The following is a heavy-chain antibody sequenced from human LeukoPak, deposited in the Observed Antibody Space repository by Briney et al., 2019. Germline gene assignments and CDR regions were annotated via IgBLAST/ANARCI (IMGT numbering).Heavy chain of an antibody. J-gene: IGHJ4*02. V-gene: IGHV4-34*01. CDR2: INHSGST. Sequence: ETLSXXXAVYXXSFSXYYWSWIRQPPGKGLEWIGEINHSGSTNYNPSLKSRVTISVDTSKNQFSLKLSSVTAADTAVYYCARGDFDYWGQGTLVTVSS. CDR1: XXSFSXYY. CDR3: ARGDFDY.